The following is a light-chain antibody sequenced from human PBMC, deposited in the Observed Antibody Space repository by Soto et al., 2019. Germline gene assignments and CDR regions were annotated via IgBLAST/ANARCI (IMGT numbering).Light chain of an antibody. CDR2: ETS. V-gene: IGKV3-15*01. J-gene: IGKJ2*01. CDR1: QSVSSSY. Sequence: EIVMTQSPATLSLSPGERATLSCRASQSVSSSYLAWYQQKPGQAPRLFIYETSTRATGIPARFSGSGSGTEFTLTISSLQSEDFALYYCHQYNNWPPGTFGQGTKVDIK. CDR3: HQYNNWPPGT.